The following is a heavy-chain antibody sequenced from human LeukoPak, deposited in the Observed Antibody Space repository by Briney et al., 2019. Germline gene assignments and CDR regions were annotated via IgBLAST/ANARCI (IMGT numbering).Heavy chain of an antibody. CDR2: IYSGGST. CDR1: GFTVSSNY. V-gene: IGHV3-53*01. J-gene: IGHJ4*02. D-gene: IGHD4-17*01. Sequence: GGSLRLSCAASGFTVSSNYMSWVRQAPGKGLEWVSVIYSGGSTYYADSVKGRFTISRDNSKNTLYLQMNSLRAEDTAVYYCASFTPVTNFDYWGQGTLVTVSS. CDR3: ASFTPVTNFDY.